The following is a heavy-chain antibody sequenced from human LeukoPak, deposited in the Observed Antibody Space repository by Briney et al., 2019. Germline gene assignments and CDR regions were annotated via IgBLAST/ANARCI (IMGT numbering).Heavy chain of an antibody. Sequence: GGSLRLSCTASGFTFRNYWMSWARQAPGKGLECVAYIKEDGSDKNYVDSVKGRFTISRDNAKSSLYLQMNSLRVEDTAVYYCVRGTRSNSFWGQGTQVTVSS. CDR3: VRGTRSNSF. CDR2: IKEDGSDK. CDR1: GFTFRNYW. D-gene: IGHD6-6*01. J-gene: IGHJ4*02. V-gene: IGHV3-7*01.